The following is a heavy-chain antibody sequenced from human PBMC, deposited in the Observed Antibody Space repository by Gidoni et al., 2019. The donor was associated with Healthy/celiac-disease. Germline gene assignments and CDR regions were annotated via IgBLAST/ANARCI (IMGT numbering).Heavy chain of an antibody. Sequence: QVPLQQWGAGLLKPSETLSLTCAVYGGSFSGYYWSWIRQPPGKGLEWIGEINHSGSTNYNPSLKSRVTISVDTSKNQFSLKLSSVTAADTAVYYCARGVVVVVAASGWFDPWGQGTLVTVSS. V-gene: IGHV4-34*01. J-gene: IGHJ5*02. CDR1: GGSFSGYY. CDR2: INHSGST. D-gene: IGHD2-15*01. CDR3: ARGVVVVVAASGWFDP.